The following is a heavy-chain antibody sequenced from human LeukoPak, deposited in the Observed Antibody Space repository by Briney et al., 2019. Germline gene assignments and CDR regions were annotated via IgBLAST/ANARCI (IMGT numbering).Heavy chain of an antibody. Sequence: SGPTLVKPTQTLTLTCTFSGFSLSTSGVGVGWIRQPPGKALEWLALIYWDDDKRYSPSLKSRLTITKDTSKNQVVLTMTNMDPVDTATYYCAHRPYGDYGNYFDYWGQGTLVTVSS. CDR3: AHRPYGDYGNYFDY. CDR2: IYWDDDK. V-gene: IGHV2-5*02. D-gene: IGHD4-17*01. J-gene: IGHJ4*02. CDR1: GFSLSTSGVG.